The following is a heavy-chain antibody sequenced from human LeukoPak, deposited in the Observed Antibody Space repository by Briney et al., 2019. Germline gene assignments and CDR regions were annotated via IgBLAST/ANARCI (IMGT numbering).Heavy chain of an antibody. D-gene: IGHD3-10*01. Sequence: PSETLSPTCTVSGGSISSSSYYWGWIRQPPGKGLEWIGSIYYSGSTYYDPSLKSRVTISVDTSKNQFSLKLSSVTAADTAVYYCARGRSWELPADYWGQGTLVTVSS. CDR1: GGSISSSSYY. CDR2: IYYSGST. J-gene: IGHJ4*02. CDR3: ARGRSWELPADY. V-gene: IGHV4-39*07.